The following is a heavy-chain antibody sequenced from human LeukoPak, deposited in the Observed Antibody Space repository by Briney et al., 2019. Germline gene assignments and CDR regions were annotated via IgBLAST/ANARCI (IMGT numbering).Heavy chain of an antibody. V-gene: IGHV3-30*02. CDR1: GFTFSSYG. Sequence: PGGSLRLSCAASGFTFSSYGMHWVRQAPGKGLEWVAFIRYDGSNKYYADPVKGRFTISRDNSKNTLYLQMNSLRAEDTAVYYCAKAGPLDGELSGDHYYYYMDVWGKGTTVTVSS. J-gene: IGHJ6*03. D-gene: IGHD3-16*02. CDR3: AKAGPLDGELSGDHYYYYMDV. CDR2: IRYDGSNK.